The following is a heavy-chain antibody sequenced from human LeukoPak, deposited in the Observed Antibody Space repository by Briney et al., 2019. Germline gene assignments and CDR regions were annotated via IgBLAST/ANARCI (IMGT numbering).Heavy chain of an antibody. CDR3: ARRDITMIVDWFDP. J-gene: IGHJ5*02. D-gene: IGHD3-22*01. Sequence: SETLSLTCTVSGGSISSSSYYWGWIRRPPGKGLEWIGSIYYSGSTYYNPSLKSRVTISVDTSKNQFSLKLSSVTAADTAVYYCARRDITMIVDWFDPWGQGTLVIVSS. V-gene: IGHV4-39*01. CDR2: IYYSGST. CDR1: GGSISSSSYY.